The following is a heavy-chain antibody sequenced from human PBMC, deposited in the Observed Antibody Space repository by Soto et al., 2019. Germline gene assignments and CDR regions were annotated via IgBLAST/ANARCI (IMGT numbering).Heavy chain of an antibody. CDR1: GITISNYP. J-gene: IGHJ1*01. Sequence: DGQLLESGGGLVQPGGSLRLSCAASGITISNYPMSWVRQAPGKGLDWVSGISGSGDRTYYADSAKGRFTISKDISKNSLSLQLDKLGVEDTAVYFCVKDDGGYPSTAPHWGQGTMVTVSA. V-gene: IGHV3-23*01. D-gene: IGHD3-22*01. CDR3: VKDDGGYPSTAPH. CDR2: ISGSGDRT.